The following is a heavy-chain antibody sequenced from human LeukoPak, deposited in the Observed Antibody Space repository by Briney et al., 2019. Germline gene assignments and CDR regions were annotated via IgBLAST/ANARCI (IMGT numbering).Heavy chain of an antibody. V-gene: IGHV1-46*01. CDR1: GGTFSSYA. CDR3: ARRGTYYYYGMDV. Sequence: ASVKVSCKASGGTFSSYAISWVRQAPGQGLEWMGIINPSGGSTSYAQKFQGRVTMTRDTSTSTVYMELSSLRSEDTAVYYCARRGTYYYYGMDVWGQGTTVTVSS. J-gene: IGHJ6*02. CDR2: INPSGGST.